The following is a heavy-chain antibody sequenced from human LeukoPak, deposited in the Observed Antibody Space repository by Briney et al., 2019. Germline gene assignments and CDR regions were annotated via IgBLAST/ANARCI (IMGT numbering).Heavy chain of an antibody. CDR3: ARDGEAAGNMDH. D-gene: IGHD6-13*01. J-gene: IGHJ4*02. CDR2: IKQDGSEK. CDR1: GFTFSSYS. V-gene: IGHV3-7*01. Sequence: PGGSLRLSCAASGFTFSSYSMNWVRQAPGKGLEWVANIKQDGSEKYYVDSVKGRFTISRDNAKNSLYLQMNSLRADDTAVYYCARDGEAAGNMDHWGQGILVTVSS.